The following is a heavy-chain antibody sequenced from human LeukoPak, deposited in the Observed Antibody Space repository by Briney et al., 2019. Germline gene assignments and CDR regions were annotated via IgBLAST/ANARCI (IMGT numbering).Heavy chain of an antibody. Sequence: GASVKVSCKASGYIFTSYYMQWVQQAPGQGLEWMGIINPSGGNTSYAHKFQGRVSMTRDTSTTTVYMELSSLRSEDTAVYYCARVRGSYHNWFDPWGQGTLVTVSS. D-gene: IGHD1-26*01. V-gene: IGHV1-46*01. J-gene: IGHJ5*02. CDR1: GYIFTSYY. CDR2: INPSGGNT. CDR3: ARVRGSYHNWFDP.